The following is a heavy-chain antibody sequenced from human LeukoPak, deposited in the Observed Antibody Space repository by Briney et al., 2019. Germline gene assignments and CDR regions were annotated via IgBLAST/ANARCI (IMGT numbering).Heavy chain of an antibody. V-gene: IGHV3-74*01. CDR2: INSDGNTT. CDR3: ARQYSSSSEFDY. D-gene: IGHD6-6*01. Sequence: AGGSLRLSCAASGFTLSNYWMNWVRQAPGKGLVWVSLINSDGNTTSSADSVKGRFTISRDNAKNTLYLQMNSLRAEDTAVYYCARQYSSSSEFDYWGQGTLVTVSS. J-gene: IGHJ4*02. CDR1: GFTLSNYW.